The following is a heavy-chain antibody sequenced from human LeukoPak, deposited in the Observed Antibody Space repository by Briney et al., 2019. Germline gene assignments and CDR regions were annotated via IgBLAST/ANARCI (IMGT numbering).Heavy chain of an antibody. Sequence: SVKVSCKASGGTFSSYAISWVRQAPGQGLEWMGGIIPIFGTANYAQKFQGRVTITADESTSTAYMELSSLRSEDTAVYCCARAPNYYDSSGYYPRYYYGMDVWGQGTTVTVSS. V-gene: IGHV1-69*13. J-gene: IGHJ6*02. CDR2: IIPIFGTA. CDR3: ARAPNYYDSSGYYPRYYYGMDV. CDR1: GGTFSSYA. D-gene: IGHD3-22*01.